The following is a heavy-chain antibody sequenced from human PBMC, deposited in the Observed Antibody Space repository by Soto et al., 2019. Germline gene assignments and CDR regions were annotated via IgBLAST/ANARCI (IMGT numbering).Heavy chain of an antibody. CDR1: GFTFSTYG. CDR3: AKDVAGSTSWNPQPYYYYYGMDV. V-gene: IGHV3-30*18. D-gene: IGHD2-2*01. Sequence: QVQLVESGGGVVQPGRSLRLSCVASGFTFSTYGMHWVRQAPGKGLEWVAVISYDGSNKYYADSVKGRFTISRDNSKNTLYLQMNSLRAEDTAVYYCAKDVAGSTSWNPQPYYYYYGMDVWGQGTTVTVSS. CDR2: ISYDGSNK. J-gene: IGHJ6*02.